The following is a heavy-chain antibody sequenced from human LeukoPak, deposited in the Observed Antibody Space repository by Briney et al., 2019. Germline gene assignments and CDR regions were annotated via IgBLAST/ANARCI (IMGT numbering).Heavy chain of an antibody. CDR1: GFTFSDYY. Sequence: PGGSLRLSCAAPGFTFSDYYMTWIRQAPGKGLEWVSYIIGSADTIYYADSVKGRFTISRDNAKNSLYLQMNSLRAEDTAVYYCARNYLPGLGSGAPYWGQGTLVTVSS. CDR2: IIGSADTI. V-gene: IGHV3-11*04. J-gene: IGHJ4*02. D-gene: IGHD3-10*01. CDR3: ARNYLPGLGSGAPY.